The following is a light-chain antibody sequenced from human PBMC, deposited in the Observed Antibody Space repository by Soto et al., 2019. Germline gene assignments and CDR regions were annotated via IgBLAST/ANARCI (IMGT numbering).Light chain of an antibody. CDR1: QSVRTS. CDR2: DAS. Sequence: EIVLTQSPATLSLSPGERATLSCRASQSVRTSLAWYQQQPGQAPRLLIYDASNKATGIPARFSGSGSGTDVTLTISSLDPKDFAVYYCQQRSNWPGTFGQGTKVDIK. V-gene: IGKV3-11*01. J-gene: IGKJ1*01. CDR3: QQRSNWPGT.